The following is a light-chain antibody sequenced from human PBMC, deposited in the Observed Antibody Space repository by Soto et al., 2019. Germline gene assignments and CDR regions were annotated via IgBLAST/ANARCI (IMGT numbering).Light chain of an antibody. CDR1: QSLTSN. V-gene: IGKV3-15*01. CDR3: QQYNDWPSHIT. CDR2: GAS. J-gene: IGKJ3*01. Sequence: EIVMTQSPATLSVSPGERATLSCRASQSLTSNLAWYQQKPGQAPRLLIYGASTRATGIPARFSGSGSGTEFTLNISSLQSEDFAVYYCQQYNDWPSHITFGPGTKVDIK.